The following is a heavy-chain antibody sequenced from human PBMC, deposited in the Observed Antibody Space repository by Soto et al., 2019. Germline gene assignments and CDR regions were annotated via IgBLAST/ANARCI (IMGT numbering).Heavy chain of an antibody. Sequence: SVKVSCKASGYTFTDYGISWVRQAPGQGLEWMGRINPSCGTTNYAQKFQGRVTITADESTSTAYMELSSLRSEDTAVYYCAREIPKIAVAGTRRLDYWGQGTLVTVSS. V-gene: IGHV1-69*13. CDR2: INPSCGTT. CDR3: AREIPKIAVAGTRRLDY. CDR1: GYTFTDYG. D-gene: IGHD6-19*01. J-gene: IGHJ4*02.